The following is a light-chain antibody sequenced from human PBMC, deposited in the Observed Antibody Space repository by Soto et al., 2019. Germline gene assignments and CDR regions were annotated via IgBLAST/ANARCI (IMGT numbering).Light chain of an antibody. Sequence: QSVLTQPPSVSGAPGQRVTISCTGSSSNIGAGYDVHWYQQLPGTAPKLLIYGNSNRPSGVPDRFSGSKFGTSASLAITGLQAEDEADYYCQSYDSSLSGHVVFGGGTKLTVL. CDR2: GNS. CDR3: QSYDSSLSGHVV. V-gene: IGLV1-40*01. J-gene: IGLJ2*01. CDR1: SSNIGAGYD.